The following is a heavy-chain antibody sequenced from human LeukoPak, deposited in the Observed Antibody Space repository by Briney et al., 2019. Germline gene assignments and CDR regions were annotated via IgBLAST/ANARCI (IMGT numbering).Heavy chain of an antibody. Sequence: SETLSLTCTVSGGSISSSYWGWIRQLPGKGLEWFGYFSYSGSTDYNPSLKSRVTMSVDTAKSQFSLKLRAVTAADSAVYYCARHFYDSSGLTYFDFWGRGILVTVSS. CDR1: GGSISSSY. CDR2: FSYSGST. D-gene: IGHD3-22*01. J-gene: IGHJ2*01. V-gene: IGHV4-59*13. CDR3: ARHFYDSSGLTYFDF.